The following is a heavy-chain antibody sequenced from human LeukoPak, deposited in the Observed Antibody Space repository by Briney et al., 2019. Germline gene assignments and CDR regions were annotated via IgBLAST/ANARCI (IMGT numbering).Heavy chain of an antibody. V-gene: IGHV7-4-1*02. D-gene: IGHD3-9*01. Sequence: GASVKVSCKASGYTFTSYAMNWVRQAPGQGLEWMGWINTNTGNPTYAQGFTGRFVFSLDTSVRTAYLQISSLKAEDTAVYYCARGPLRYFDWLPFDYWGQGTLVTVSS. CDR2: INTNTGNP. CDR3: ARGPLRYFDWLPFDY. CDR1: GYTFTSYA. J-gene: IGHJ4*02.